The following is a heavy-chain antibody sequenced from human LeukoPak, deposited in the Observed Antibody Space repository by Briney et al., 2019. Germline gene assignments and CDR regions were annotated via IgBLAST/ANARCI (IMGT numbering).Heavy chain of an antibody. CDR2: IYPGDSDT. J-gene: IGHJ3*02. Sequence: PGESLKISCKGSGYSFTSYWIGWVRQMPGKGLEWMGIIYPGDSDTRYSPSFQGQVTISADKSISTAYLQWSSLKASDTAMYYCARPRTSVGALDDAFDIWGQGTMVTVSS. CDR3: ARPRTSVGALDDAFDI. D-gene: IGHD1-26*01. V-gene: IGHV5-51*01. CDR1: GYSFTSYW.